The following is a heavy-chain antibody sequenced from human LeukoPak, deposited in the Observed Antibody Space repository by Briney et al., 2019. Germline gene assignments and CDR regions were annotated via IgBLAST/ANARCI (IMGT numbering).Heavy chain of an antibody. CDR1: GYSFTSYW. CDR2: IYPGDSDT. Sequence: GESLKISCKGSGYSFTSYWIGWVRQMPGKGLEWMGIIYPGDSDTRYSPSFQGQVTISADKSISTAYLQWSSLKASDTAMYYCARIPLRYCYDSSGYYGLDYWGQGTLVTVSS. D-gene: IGHD3-22*01. CDR3: ARIPLRYCYDSSGYYGLDY. V-gene: IGHV5-51*01. J-gene: IGHJ4*02.